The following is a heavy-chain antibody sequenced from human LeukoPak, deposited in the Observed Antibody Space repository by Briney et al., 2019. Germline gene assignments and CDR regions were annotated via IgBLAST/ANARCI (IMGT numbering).Heavy chain of an antibody. D-gene: IGHD3-16*01. CDR1: GFTFSSYS. CDR2: ISSSSSYI. Sequence: PGGSLRLSCAASGFTFSSYSMNWVRQAPGKGLEWVSSISSSSSYIYYADSVKGRFTSSRDNAKNSLYLQMNSLRAEDTAVYYCARDHGGRNYDYVWGRTFFDYWGQGTLVTVSS. V-gene: IGHV3-21*01. J-gene: IGHJ4*02. CDR3: ARDHGGRNYDYVWGRTFFDY.